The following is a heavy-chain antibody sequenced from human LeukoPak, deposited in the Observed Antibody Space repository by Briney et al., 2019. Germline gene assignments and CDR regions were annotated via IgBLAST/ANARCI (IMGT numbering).Heavy chain of an antibody. CDR3: AKETYYYDSSGYYYPFDY. D-gene: IGHD3-22*01. CDR1: GFTFSSYG. V-gene: IGHV3-30*18. J-gene: IGHJ4*02. CDR2: ISYDGSNK. Sequence: PGRSLRLSCAASGFTFSSYGMHWVRQAPGKGLEWVAVISYDGSNKYYADSVKGRFTISRDNSKNTLYLQMNSLRAEDTAVYYCAKETYYYDSSGYYYPFDYWGQGTLVTVSS.